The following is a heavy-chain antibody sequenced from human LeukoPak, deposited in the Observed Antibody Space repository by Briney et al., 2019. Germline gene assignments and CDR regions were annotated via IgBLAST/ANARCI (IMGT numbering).Heavy chain of an antibody. D-gene: IGHD5-18*01. CDR1: GGSISSYY. J-gene: IGHJ4*02. V-gene: IGHV4-59*12. CDR2: IYYSGST. Sequence: SETLSLTCTVSGGSISSYYWSWIRQPPGEGLEWIGYIYYSGSTYYNPSLKSRVTISVDTSKSQFSLKLSSVTAADTAVYYCAREGGRSYGYFRDGGDWGQGTLVTVSS. CDR3: AREGGRSYGYFRDGGD.